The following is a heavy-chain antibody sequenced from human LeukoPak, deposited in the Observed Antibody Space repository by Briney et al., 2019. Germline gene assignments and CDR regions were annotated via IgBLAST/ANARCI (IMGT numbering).Heavy chain of an antibody. CDR3: ARAVTSYYDGSGYS. CDR1: GFTFSNYW. V-gene: IGHV3-7*04. D-gene: IGHD3-22*01. J-gene: IGHJ4*02. Sequence: GGSLRLSCAASGFTFSNYWMNWVRQAPGRGLEWVANIKQDGTEKYYVDSVKGRFTISRDNAKNSLYLQMNGLRAEDTSVYYCARAVTSYYDGSGYSWGQGTLVTVSS. CDR2: IKQDGTEK.